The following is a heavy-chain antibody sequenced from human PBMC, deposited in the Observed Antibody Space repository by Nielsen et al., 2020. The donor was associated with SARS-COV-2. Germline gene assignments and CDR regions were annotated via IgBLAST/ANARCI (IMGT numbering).Heavy chain of an antibody. CDR3: ARVYYDSSGYLNYFDY. CDR1: GFTFDDYG. CDR2: INWNGGST. J-gene: IGHJ4*02. D-gene: IGHD3-22*01. Sequence: GESLKISCAASGFTFDDYGMSWVRQAPGKGLEWVSGINWNGGSTGYADSVKGRLTISRDNAKNSLYLQMNSLRAEDTALYHCARVYYDSSGYLNYFDYWGQGTLVTVSS. V-gene: IGHV3-20*01.